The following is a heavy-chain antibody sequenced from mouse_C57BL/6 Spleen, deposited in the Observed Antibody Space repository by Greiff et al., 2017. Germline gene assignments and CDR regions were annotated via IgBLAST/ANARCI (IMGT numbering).Heavy chain of an antibody. CDR2: IDPEDGET. V-gene: IGHV14-2*01. J-gene: IGHJ1*03. Sequence: EVQLQQSGAELVKPGASVKLSCTASGFNIKDYYMHWVKQRTEQGLEWIGRIDPEDGETKYAPKFPGKATITADTSSNTAYLQLSSLTSEDTAVYYCAPYYYGSSSLGYFDVWGTGTTVTVSS. CDR3: APYYYGSSSLGYFDV. CDR1: GFNIKDYY. D-gene: IGHD1-1*01.